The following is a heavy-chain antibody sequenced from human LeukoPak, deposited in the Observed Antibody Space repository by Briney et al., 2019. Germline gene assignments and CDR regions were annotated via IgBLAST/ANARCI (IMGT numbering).Heavy chain of an antibody. V-gene: IGHV4-39*07. J-gene: IGHJ6*03. CDR3: ARELGEGDIAAYYYMDV. CDR2: IYYSGIT. CDR1: GGSISSNSYY. D-gene: IGHD6-6*01. Sequence: SETLSLTCAVSGGSISSNSYYWGWIRQPPGKGLVWIGSIYYSGITYYKSSLKSRVTISVDTSKSQFSLKLSSVTAADTAVYYCARELGEGDIAAYYYMDVWGKGTTVTISS.